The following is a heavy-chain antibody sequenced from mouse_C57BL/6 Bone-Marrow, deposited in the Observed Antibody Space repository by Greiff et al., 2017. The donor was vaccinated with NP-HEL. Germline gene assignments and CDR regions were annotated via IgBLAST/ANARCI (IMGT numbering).Heavy chain of an antibody. J-gene: IGHJ4*01. V-gene: IGHV2-5*01. CDR1: GFSLTSYG. CDR3: AKRNSYYAMDY. CDR2: IWRGGST. Sequence: VQLQESGPGLVQPSQSLSITCTVSGFSLTSYGVHWVRQSPGKGLEWLGVIWRGGSTDYNAAFMSRLSITKDNSKSQVFFKMNSLQADDTARYDCAKRNSYYAMDYWGQGTSVTVAS.